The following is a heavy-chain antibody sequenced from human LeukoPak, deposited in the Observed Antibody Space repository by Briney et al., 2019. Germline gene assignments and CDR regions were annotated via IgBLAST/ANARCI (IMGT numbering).Heavy chain of an antibody. D-gene: IGHD3-10*01. V-gene: IGHV3-53*01. J-gene: IGHJ4*02. CDR1: GFTVINSY. CDR3: AKDRHYYGSGSFYTYFDY. CDR2: IYSGGNT. Sequence: PGGSLRLSCAGSGFTVINSYMTWVRQAPEKGLEWVSVIYSGGNTYYADSVKGRFTISRDNSQNTLYLQMNSLRAEDTAVYYCAKDRHYYGSGSFYTYFDYWGQGTLVTVSS.